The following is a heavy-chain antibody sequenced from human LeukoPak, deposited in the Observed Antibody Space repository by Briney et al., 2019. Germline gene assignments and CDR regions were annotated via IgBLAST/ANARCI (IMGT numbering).Heavy chain of an antibody. D-gene: IGHD3-3*01. CDR3: ARHPTGYDFWSGYYIRYYYYGMDV. CDR2: IYYSGST. Sequence: PSETLSLTCTVSGGSVSSGSYYWSWIRQPPGKGLEWIGYIYYSGSTYYNPSLKSRVTISVDTSKNQFSLKLSSVTAADTAVYYCARHPTGYDFWSGYYIRYYYYGMDVWGQGTTVTVSS. CDR1: GGSVSSGSYY. J-gene: IGHJ6*02. V-gene: IGHV4-61*01.